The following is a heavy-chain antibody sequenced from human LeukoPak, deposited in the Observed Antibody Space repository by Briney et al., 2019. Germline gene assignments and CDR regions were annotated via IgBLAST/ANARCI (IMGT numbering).Heavy chain of an antibody. D-gene: IGHD2-2*01. V-gene: IGHV1-18*01. J-gene: IGHJ6*03. CDR2: ISAYNGNT. Sequence: GASVKVSCKASGYTFTSYGISWVRQAPGQGLEWMGWISAYNGNTNYAQKLQGRVTVTTDTSTSTAYMELRSLRSDDTAVYYCARDGGPGGYCSSTSCSNYYYYMDVWGKGTTATVSS. CDR3: ARDGGPGGYCSSTSCSNYYYYMDV. CDR1: GYTFTSYG.